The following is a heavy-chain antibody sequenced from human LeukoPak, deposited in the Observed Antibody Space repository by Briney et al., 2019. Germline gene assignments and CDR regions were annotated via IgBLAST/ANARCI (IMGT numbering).Heavy chain of an antibody. CDR2: IKEDGSEK. CDR1: GFTFSNYW. V-gene: IGHV3-7*01. J-gene: IGHJ4*02. D-gene: IGHD1-26*01. CDR3: ARDKIVGATHFDY. Sequence: GGSLRLSCAASGFTFSNYWMSWVRQAPGKGLEWVANIKEDGSEKYYVDSVKGRFTISRDNAKNSLYLQMNSLRAEDTAVYYCARDKIVGATHFDYWGQGTLVTVSS.